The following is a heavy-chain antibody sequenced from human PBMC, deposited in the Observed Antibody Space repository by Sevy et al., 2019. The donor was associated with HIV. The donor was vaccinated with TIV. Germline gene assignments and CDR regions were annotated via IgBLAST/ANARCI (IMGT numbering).Heavy chain of an antibody. D-gene: IGHD6-19*01. J-gene: IGHJ4*02. CDR2: ISYDGVIK. V-gene: IGHV3-30*14. CDR1: GFTFSSHA. Sequence: GGSLRLSCAASGFTFSSHAMHWVRQAPGKGLEWVALISYDGVIKYYAESVKGRFTSARDNSKNTLYLQMNSLRADDTAVYYCAREVGYSTGWSPGNYWGQGTLVTVSS. CDR3: AREVGYSTGWSPGNY.